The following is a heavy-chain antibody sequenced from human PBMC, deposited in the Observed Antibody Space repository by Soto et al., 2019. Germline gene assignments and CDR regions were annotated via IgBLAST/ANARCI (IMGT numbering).Heavy chain of an antibody. J-gene: IGHJ4*02. CDR3: AKARHSTSWYGVEADF. CDR1: GFIFSDYA. V-gene: IGHV3-30*09. D-gene: IGHD6-13*01. Sequence: QVQLVESGGGVVQPGRSLRLSCAASGFIFSDYAMHWVRQAPGKGLEWVAVISYGGDNKYYADSMRGRFAISRDNLKNTLYLQMNSLNPEDTAVYRCAKARHSTSWYGVEADFWGQGTLVTVSS. CDR2: ISYGGDNK.